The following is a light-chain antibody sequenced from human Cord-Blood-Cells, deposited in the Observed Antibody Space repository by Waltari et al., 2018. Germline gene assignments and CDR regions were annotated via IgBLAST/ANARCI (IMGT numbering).Light chain of an antibody. CDR3: SSYTSSSTVV. V-gene: IGLV2-14*01. Sequence: QSALPQPTSVSGSPGQSITISCTGPSSDVGGYNYVSWYQQHPGKAPTLMIYDVSNRPSGVSNRFSGSKSGNTASLTISGLQAEDEADYYCSSYTSSSTVVFGGGTKLTVL. CDR1: SSDVGGYNY. CDR2: DVS. J-gene: IGLJ2*01.